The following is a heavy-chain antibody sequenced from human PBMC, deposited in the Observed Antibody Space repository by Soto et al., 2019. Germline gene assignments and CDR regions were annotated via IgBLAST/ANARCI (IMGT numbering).Heavy chain of an antibody. Sequence: QVLLQESGPGLVQPSGTLSLSCAVSGDSISSHYFWGWVRQPPGKGLEWVGDISHRGSVNYNPSLQXRITLSMDKSKNQFSLRLNSVTAADTAVYYCARSFGWYAIDYWGQGTLVIVSS. D-gene: IGHD6-19*01. V-gene: IGHV4-4*02. CDR2: ISHRGSV. CDR3: ARSFGWYAIDY. CDR1: GDSISSHYF. J-gene: IGHJ4*02.